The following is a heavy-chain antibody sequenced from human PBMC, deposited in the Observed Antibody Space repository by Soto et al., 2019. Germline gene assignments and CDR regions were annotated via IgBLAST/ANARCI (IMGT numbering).Heavy chain of an antibody. CDR1: GYSFTSYY. D-gene: IGHD6-19*01. V-gene: IGHV1-46*01. CDR2: INPSGGST. J-gene: IGHJ3*02. Sequence: QVQLVQSGAEVKKPGASVKVSCKASGYSFTSYYMHWVRQAPGQGLEWMGIINPSGGSTRYAQKFQDRVTITSDTSTSTPYMEMSSLRSEDTAVYYCARDVGGVAGTKDAFDIWGQGTMVTVSS. CDR3: ARDVGGVAGTKDAFDI.